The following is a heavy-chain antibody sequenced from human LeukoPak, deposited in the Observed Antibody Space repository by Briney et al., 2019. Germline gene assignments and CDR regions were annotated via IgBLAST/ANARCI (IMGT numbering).Heavy chain of an antibody. CDR2: INSDGSTT. CDR1: GFTFSSYW. J-gene: IGHJ5*02. CDR3: TRRVSATRWFDP. Sequence: GGSLRLSCAASGFTFSSYWMHWVRQPPGKGLVWVSRINSDGSTTNYADSVKGRFTISRDNAENTLYLQMNSLRVVDTAVYYCTRRVSATRWFDPWGQGTLVTVSS. D-gene: IGHD2-15*01. V-gene: IGHV3-74*01.